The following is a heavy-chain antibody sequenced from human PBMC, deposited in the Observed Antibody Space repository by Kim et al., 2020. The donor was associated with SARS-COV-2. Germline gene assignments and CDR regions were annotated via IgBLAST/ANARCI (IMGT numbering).Heavy chain of an antibody. CDR1: GFSFGGYD. J-gene: IGHJ4*02. D-gene: IGHD6-13*01. V-gene: IGHV3-30*03. Sequence: GGSLRLSCETSGFSFGGYDMHWVRQAPGKGPEWVAEISFDGKKSQYVESVRGRFTISRDKFKSTLYLQLNSLRPEDTAVYYCVRELSHSSTYFGYWGQGTLVRVSS. CDR3: VRELSHSSTYFGY. CDR2: ISFDGKKS.